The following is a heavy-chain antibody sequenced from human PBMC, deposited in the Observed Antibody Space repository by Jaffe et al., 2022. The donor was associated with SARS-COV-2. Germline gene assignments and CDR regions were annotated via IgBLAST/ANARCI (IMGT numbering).Heavy chain of an antibody. Sequence: QVQLVQSGAEVKKPGASVKVSCKASGYTFTSYYMHWVRQAPGQGLEWMGIINPSGGSTSYAQKFQGRVTMTRDTSTSTVYMELSSLRSEDTAVYYCARDPFGPSGLSTLASGYYYYYGMDVWGQGTTVTVSS. D-gene: IGHD1-26*01. CDR2: INPSGGST. V-gene: IGHV1-46*01. CDR3: ARDPFGPSGLSTLASGYYYYYGMDV. J-gene: IGHJ6*02. CDR1: GYTFTSYY.